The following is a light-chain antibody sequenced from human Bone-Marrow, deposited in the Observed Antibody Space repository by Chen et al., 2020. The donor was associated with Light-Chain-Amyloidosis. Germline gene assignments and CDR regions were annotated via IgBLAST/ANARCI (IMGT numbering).Light chain of an antibody. Sequence: SYVLTQPSSVSVAPGQTATLAWGGNNIGSTSVHWYQQTPGQAPLLVVYDDSDRPSGIPERLSGSNSGNTATLTSSRVEAGDEADYYCQVWDRSSDRPVFGGGTKLTVL. J-gene: IGLJ3*02. CDR1: NIGSTS. V-gene: IGLV3-21*02. CDR3: QVWDRSSDRPV. CDR2: DDS.